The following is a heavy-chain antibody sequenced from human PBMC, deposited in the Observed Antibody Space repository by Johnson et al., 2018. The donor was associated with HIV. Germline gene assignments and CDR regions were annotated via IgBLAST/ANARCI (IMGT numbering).Heavy chain of an antibody. CDR3: ARSKDCSGGSCPDAFDI. J-gene: IGHJ3*02. D-gene: IGHD2-15*01. CDR1: GFTFSSYG. Sequence: QVHLVESGGGVVQPGRSLRLSCAASGFTFSSYGVHWVRQAPGKGLEWVAVISYDGSDKYYADSVKGRFTIYRDSSKNTLYLQMNSLRAEDTAVYYCARSKDCSGGSCPDAFDIWGQGTMVIVSS. V-gene: IGHV3-30*19. CDR2: ISYDGSDK.